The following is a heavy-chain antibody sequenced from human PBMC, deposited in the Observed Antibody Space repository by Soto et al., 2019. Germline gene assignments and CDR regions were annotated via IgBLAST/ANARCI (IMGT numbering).Heavy chain of an antibody. CDR2: IYYSGST. V-gene: IGHV4-31*03. Sequence: PSETLSLTCTVSGGSISSGGYYWSWIRQHPGKGLEWIGYIYYSGSTYYNPSLKSRVTISVDTSKNQFSLKLSSVTAADTAVYYCARGAPRRITQSYYYYMDVWGKGTTVTVSS. CDR1: GGSISSGGYY. J-gene: IGHJ6*03. D-gene: IGHD3-16*01. CDR3: ARGAPRRITQSYYYYMDV.